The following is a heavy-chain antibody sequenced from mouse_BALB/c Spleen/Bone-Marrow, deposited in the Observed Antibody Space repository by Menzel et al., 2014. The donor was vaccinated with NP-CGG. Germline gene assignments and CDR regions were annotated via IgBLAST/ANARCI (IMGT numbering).Heavy chain of an antibody. CDR1: GYAFSAYW. J-gene: IGHJ4*01. CDR2: IYPGDGDT. Sequence: VQLQQSGAELVRPGSSVKISCKASGYAFSAYWMIWVKQRPGQGLEWIGQIYPGDGDTNYNGKFKGKATLTADKSSSTAYMQLSSLTSEDSAVYFCARSLYYGSSYPLYAMDYWGQGTSVTVSS. D-gene: IGHD1-1*01. CDR3: ARSLYYGSSYPLYAMDY. V-gene: IGHV1-80*01.